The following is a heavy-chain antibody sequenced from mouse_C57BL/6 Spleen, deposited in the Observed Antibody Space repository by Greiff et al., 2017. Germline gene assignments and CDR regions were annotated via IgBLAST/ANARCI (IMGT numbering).Heavy chain of an antibody. CDR1: GYTFTDYY. CDR2: IYPGSGNT. V-gene: IGHV1-76*01. CDR3: ARERLRFAMDY. Sequence: QVQLQQSGAELVRPGASVKLSCKASGYTFTDYYINWVKQRPGQGLEWIARIYPGSGNTYYNEKFKGKATLTAEKSSSTAYMQLSSLTSEDSAVYFCARERLRFAMDYWGQGTSVTVSS. D-gene: IGHD1-1*01. J-gene: IGHJ4*01.